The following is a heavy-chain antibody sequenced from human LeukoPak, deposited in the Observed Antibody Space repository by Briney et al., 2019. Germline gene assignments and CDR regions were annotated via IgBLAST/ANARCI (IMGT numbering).Heavy chain of an antibody. Sequence: SETLSLTCTVSGGSISGYYWSWVRQPAGKGLEWIGRIYTSGNTNYTPSLTSRVTMSVDTSKNQFSLKLSSVTAADTAVYYCARDRSYDTRIVDFWGQGTLVTVSS. CDR3: ARDRSYDTRIVDF. CDR2: IYTSGNT. D-gene: IGHD3-22*01. CDR1: GGSISGYY. J-gene: IGHJ4*02. V-gene: IGHV4-4*07.